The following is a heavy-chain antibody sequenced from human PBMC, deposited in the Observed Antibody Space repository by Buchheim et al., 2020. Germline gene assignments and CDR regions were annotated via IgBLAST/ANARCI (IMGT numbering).Heavy chain of an antibody. CDR2: ISYDGSKK. J-gene: IGHJ4*02. CDR3: AKELNSGLIDY. V-gene: IGHV3-30*18. D-gene: IGHD6-19*01. CDR1: GFTFSSYG. Sequence: QVQLVESGGGVVQPGSSLRLSCAASGFTFSSYGINWVRQAPGKGLEWVAVISYDGSKKYYADSVKGRFTISRDNSKNTLYVQMNSLRAEDTAVYYCAKELNSGLIDYWGRGTL.